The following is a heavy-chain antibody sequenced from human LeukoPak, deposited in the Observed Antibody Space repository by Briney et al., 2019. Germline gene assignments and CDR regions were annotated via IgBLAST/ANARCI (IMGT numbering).Heavy chain of an antibody. Sequence: GGSLRLSCAASGFTFSSYGMHWVRQAPGKGLEWVAVISYDGSNKYYADSVKGRFTISRDNSKNTLYLQMNSLRAEDTAVYYCAKDREEGYCSSTSCYKLNYFDYWGQGTLVTVSS. J-gene: IGHJ4*02. CDR1: GFTFSSYG. D-gene: IGHD2-2*02. CDR2: ISYDGSNK. CDR3: AKDREEGYCSSTSCYKLNYFDY. V-gene: IGHV3-30*18.